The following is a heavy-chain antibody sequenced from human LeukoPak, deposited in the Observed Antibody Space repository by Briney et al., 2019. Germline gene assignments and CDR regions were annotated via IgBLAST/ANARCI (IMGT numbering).Heavy chain of an antibody. CDR3: ARGSSSIAALRGYFDY. Sequence: GGSLRLSCAASGFTFSSYAMHWVRKAPGKGLEWVAVISYDGSNKYYADSVKGRFTISRDNSKNTLYLQMNSLRAEDTAVYYCARGSSSIAALRGYFDYWGQGTPVTVSS. D-gene: IGHD6-6*01. CDR1: GFTFSSYA. CDR2: ISYDGSNK. V-gene: IGHV3-30-3*01. J-gene: IGHJ4*02.